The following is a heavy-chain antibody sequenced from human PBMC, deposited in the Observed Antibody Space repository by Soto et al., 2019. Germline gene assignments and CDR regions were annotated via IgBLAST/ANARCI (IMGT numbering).Heavy chain of an antibody. Sequence: SETLSLTCAVSGGSISSGGYSWSWIRQPPGKGLEWIGYIYHSGSTNYNPSLKSRVTISVDTSKNQFSLKLSSVTAADTAVYYCARVSALVTANHWGQGTLVTVSS. J-gene: IGHJ5*02. V-gene: IGHV4-30-2*01. CDR1: GGSISSGGYS. D-gene: IGHD2-21*02. CDR3: ARVSALVTANH. CDR2: IYHSGST.